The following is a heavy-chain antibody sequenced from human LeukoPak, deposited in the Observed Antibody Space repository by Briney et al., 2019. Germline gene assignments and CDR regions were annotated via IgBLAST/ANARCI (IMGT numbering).Heavy chain of an antibody. Sequence: ASVKVSCKASGYTFTGYYMHWVRQAPGQGLEWMGWINPNSGGTNYAQKFQGRVTMTRDTSISTAYMELSRLRSDDTAVYYCARGGSYYDSSGYYWGTNYWGQGTLVTVSS. CDR2: INPNSGGT. CDR1: GYTFTGYY. V-gene: IGHV1-2*02. D-gene: IGHD3-22*01. J-gene: IGHJ4*02. CDR3: ARGGSYYDSSGYYWGTNY.